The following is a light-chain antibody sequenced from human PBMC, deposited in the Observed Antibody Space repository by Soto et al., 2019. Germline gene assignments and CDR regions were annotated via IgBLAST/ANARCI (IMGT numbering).Light chain of an antibody. V-gene: IGKV1-8*01. Sequence: AIRLTQSPSSLSASIGDRVTLTCRASQGISTYLAWYQQKPGKAPDLLIYGASTWQSGVPSRFSGSGSGTDFSLTISCLQSEDYAAYYCQQYYSDPLTFGQGTKVEI. CDR2: GAS. J-gene: IGKJ1*01. CDR1: QGISTY. CDR3: QQYYSDPLT.